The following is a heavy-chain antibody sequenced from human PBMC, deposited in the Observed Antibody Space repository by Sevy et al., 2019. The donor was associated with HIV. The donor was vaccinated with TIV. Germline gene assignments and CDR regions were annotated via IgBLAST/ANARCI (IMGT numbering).Heavy chain of an antibody. CDR1: GFTFSDYY. D-gene: IGHD6-13*01. Sequence: GGSLRLSCAASGFTFSDYYMSWIRQAPGKGLEWVSYISSSGSTIYYADSVKGRFTISRDNAKNSLYLQMNSLRAEDTALYYCARGGFSSSWPVRFNYWGQGTLVTVSS. V-gene: IGHV3-11*01. CDR3: ARGGFSSSWPVRFNY. J-gene: IGHJ4*02. CDR2: ISSSGSTI.